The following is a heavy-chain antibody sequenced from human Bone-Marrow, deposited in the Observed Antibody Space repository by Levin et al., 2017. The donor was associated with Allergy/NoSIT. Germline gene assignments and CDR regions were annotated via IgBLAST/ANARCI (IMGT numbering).Heavy chain of an antibody. CDR3: GRDLGGKGGY. CDR2: TNEDGSIT. V-gene: IGHV3-74*01. CDR1: GFSFRSYW. D-gene: IGHD3-16*01. J-gene: IGHJ4*02. Sequence: GALRLSCAVSGFSFRSYWMHWVRQVPGKGLVWVSRTNEDGSITDYADSVQGRFTISRDNAKNTLYLQMNSLRAEDTAVYYCGRDLGGKGGYWGQGTLVTVSS.